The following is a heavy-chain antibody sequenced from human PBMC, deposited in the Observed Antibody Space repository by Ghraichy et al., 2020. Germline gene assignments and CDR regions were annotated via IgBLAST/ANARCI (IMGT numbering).Heavy chain of an antibody. D-gene: IGHD7-27*01. Sequence: SQTLSLTCTVSNGSITNGGSYWTWIRQRPGQGLEWISYIYHTGSTYYNPSLESRLTISIDTSKSQFSVRLASVTAADTAVYICARGLNWGWSGGIDSWGQGTRVTVSS. CDR2: IYHTGST. J-gene: IGHJ5*01. CDR3: ARGLNWGWSGGIDS. CDR1: NGSITNGGSY. V-gene: IGHV4-31*03.